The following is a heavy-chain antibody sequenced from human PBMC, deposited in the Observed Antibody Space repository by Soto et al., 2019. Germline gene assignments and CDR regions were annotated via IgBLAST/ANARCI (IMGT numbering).Heavy chain of an antibody. D-gene: IGHD3-10*01. CDR2: INHSGST. CDR3: ARGQFGELWFDP. J-gene: IGHJ5*02. Sequence: SETLSLTCAVYGGSFSGYYWSWIRQPPGKGLEWIGEINHSGSTNYNPSLKSRVTISVDTSKNQFSLKLSSVTAADTAVYYCARGQFGELWFDPWGQGTLVTVSS. V-gene: IGHV4-34*01. CDR1: GGSFSGYY.